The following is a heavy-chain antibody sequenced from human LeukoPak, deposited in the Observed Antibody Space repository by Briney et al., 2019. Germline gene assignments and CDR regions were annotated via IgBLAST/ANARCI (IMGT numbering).Heavy chain of an antibody. J-gene: IGHJ4*02. Sequence: PGGSLRLSCAASGFTFSNCVMHWVRQAPGKGLEWVALISYDGNNKDYADSVKGRFSISRDNSKNTLYLQMNSLRAEDTAVYYCARDQRGRTGSIMMAVLITGFDYWGQGTLVTVSS. CDR2: ISYDGNNK. CDR3: ARDQRGRTGSIMMAVLITGFDY. D-gene: IGHD3-22*01. V-gene: IGHV3-30*14. CDR1: GFTFSNCV.